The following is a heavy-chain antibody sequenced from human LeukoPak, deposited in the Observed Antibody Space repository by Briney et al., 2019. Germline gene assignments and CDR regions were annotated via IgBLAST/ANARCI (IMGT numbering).Heavy chain of an antibody. CDR2: INPNSGGT. J-gene: IGHJ3*02. V-gene: IGHV1-2*02. CDR1: GYTFTGYY. D-gene: IGHD4-23*01. Sequence: ASVKVSCKASGYTFTGYYMHWVRQAPGQGLEWMGWINPNSGGTNYAQKFQGRITMTRDTSISTAYMELSRLRSDDTALYYCARDDDGGVYAFDIWGQGTMVTVSS. CDR3: ARDDDGGVYAFDI.